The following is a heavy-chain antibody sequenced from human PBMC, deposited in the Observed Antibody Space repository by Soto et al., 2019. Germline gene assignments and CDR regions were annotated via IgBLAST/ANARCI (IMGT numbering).Heavy chain of an antibody. CDR1: GGSISRGGYY. J-gene: IGHJ4*02. Sequence: SETLSLTCTVSGGSISRGGYYWSWLRQHQGKGLDWIGYIYYSGSTYYNPSLKSRVTISVDTSKNQFSLKLSSVTAADTAVYYCARARATFELVIIQRDYFDSWGQGTLVTVSS. D-gene: IGHD3-3*01. CDR2: IYYSGST. V-gene: IGHV4-31*03. CDR3: ARARATFELVIIQRDYFDS.